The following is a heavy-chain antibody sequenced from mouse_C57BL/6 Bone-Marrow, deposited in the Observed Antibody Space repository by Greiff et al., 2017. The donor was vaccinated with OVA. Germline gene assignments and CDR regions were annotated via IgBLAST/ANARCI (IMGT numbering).Heavy chain of an antibody. CDR2: IHPNSGST. Sequence: QVQLKESGAELVKPGASVKLSCKASGYTFTSYWMHWVKQRPGQGLEWIGMIHPNSGSTNYNEKFKSKATLTVDKSSSTAYMQLSSLTSEDSAVYYCATDSSGYYFDYWGQGTTLTVSS. CDR1: GYTFTSYW. CDR3: ATDSSGYYFDY. D-gene: IGHD3-2*02. V-gene: IGHV1-64*01. J-gene: IGHJ2*01.